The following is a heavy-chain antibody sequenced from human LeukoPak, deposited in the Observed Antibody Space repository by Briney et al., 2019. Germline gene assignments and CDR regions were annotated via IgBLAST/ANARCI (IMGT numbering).Heavy chain of an antibody. CDR2: ISAYNGNT. J-gene: IGHJ6*03. CDR3: AREVATYYYYYMDV. Sequence: ASVKVSCKASGYTFTSYGISWVRQAPGQGLEWMGWISAYNGNTNYAQKLQGRVTMTRDMSTSTVYMELSSLRSKDTAVYYCAREVATYYYYYMDVWGKGTTVTVSS. CDR1: GYTFTSYG. D-gene: IGHD5-12*01. V-gene: IGHV1-18*01.